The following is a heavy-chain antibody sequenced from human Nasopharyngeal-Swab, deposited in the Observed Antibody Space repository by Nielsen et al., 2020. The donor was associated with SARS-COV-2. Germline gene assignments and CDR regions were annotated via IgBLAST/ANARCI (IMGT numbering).Heavy chain of an antibody. V-gene: IGHV1-8*01. Sequence: ASVKVSCKASGYTFTSYDINWVRQATGQGLEWMGWMNPNSGNTGYAQKFQGRVTMTRNTSISTAYMALSSLRSEDTAVYYCARLSNYDFWSGYYAYMDVWGKGTTVTVSS. CDR3: ARLSNYDFWSGYYAYMDV. CDR1: GYTFTSYD. J-gene: IGHJ6*03. D-gene: IGHD3-3*01. CDR2: MNPNSGNT.